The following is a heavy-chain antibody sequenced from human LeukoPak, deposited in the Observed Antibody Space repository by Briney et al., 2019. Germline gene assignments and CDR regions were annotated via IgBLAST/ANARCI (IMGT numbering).Heavy chain of an antibody. CDR1: GLTFSSYA. V-gene: IGHV3-23*01. Sequence: GGSLRLSCAASGLTFSSYAMSWVRQAPGEGLEWVSGISGSGGSTYYADSVKGRFTISRDNSKNTLYLQMNTLRAEDTAVYYCANYPRSMAARPVYWGQGTLVTVSS. D-gene: IGHD6-6*01. CDR2: ISGSGGST. J-gene: IGHJ4*02. CDR3: ANYPRSMAARPVY.